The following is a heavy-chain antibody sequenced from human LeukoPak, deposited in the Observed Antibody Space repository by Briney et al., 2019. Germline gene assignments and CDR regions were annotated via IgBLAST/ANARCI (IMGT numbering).Heavy chain of an antibody. Sequence: GGSLRLSCAASAFTFSSYSMNWVRQAPGKGLEWVSSISSSRSYIYYADSVKGRFTISRDNAKNSLYLQMNSLRAEDTAVYYCARDARYYYDSSGANWFDPWGQGTLVTVSS. CDR3: ARDARYYYDSSGANWFDP. J-gene: IGHJ5*02. D-gene: IGHD3-22*01. CDR1: AFTFSSYS. V-gene: IGHV3-21*01. CDR2: ISSSRSYI.